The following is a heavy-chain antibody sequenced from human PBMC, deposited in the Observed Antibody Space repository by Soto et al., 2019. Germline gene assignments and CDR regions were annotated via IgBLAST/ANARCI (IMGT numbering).Heavy chain of an antibody. CDR3: ARVSCSSTSCYGFDY. Sequence: GGSLRLSCAVSGLTVSTNFMSWVRQAPGKGLEWVSVVYTGGITNYAESVKGRFTISRDNSKNTLYLQLNSLRAEDTAVYYCARVSCSSTSCYGFDYWGQGTLVTVSS. J-gene: IGHJ4*02. CDR2: VYTGGIT. D-gene: IGHD2-2*01. CDR1: GLTVSTNF. V-gene: IGHV3-66*01.